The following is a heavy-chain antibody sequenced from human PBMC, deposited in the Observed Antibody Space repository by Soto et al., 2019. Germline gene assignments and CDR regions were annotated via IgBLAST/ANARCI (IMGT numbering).Heavy chain of an antibody. CDR1: GLTFGSRA. CDR3: VRGSKDSTKGSRIFEF. J-gene: IGHJ4*01. D-gene: IGHD3-10*01. CDR2: ITDTGGDA. V-gene: IGHV3-23*01. Sequence: GGSLRLSCVASGLTFGSRAMSWVRQSPGEGLEWVSTITDTGGDAKYADSVRGRFAISRDNSKNTLYLQMSTLRAEDSAIYFCVRGSKDSTKGSRIFEFWGRGTMVNVSA.